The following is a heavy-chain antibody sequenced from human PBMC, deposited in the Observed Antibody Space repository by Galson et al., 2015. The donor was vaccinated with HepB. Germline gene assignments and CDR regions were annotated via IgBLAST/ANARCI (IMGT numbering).Heavy chain of an antibody. J-gene: IGHJ6*02. CDR1: GFTFSSYG. D-gene: IGHD2-15*01. Sequence: SLRLSCAASGFTFSSYGMHWVRQAPGKGLEWVAVISYDGSNKYYADSVKGRFTISRDNSKNTLYLQMISLRAEDTAVYYCAKHQTYCSGGSCYGMDVWGQGTTVTVSS. V-gene: IGHV3-30*18. CDR3: AKHQTYCSGGSCYGMDV. CDR2: ISYDGSNK.